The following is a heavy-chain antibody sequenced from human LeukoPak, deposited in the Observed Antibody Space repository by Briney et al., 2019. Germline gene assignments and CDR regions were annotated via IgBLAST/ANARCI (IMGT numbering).Heavy chain of an antibody. D-gene: IGHD5-12*01. J-gene: IGHJ3*02. CDR2: IYYSGST. V-gene: IGHV4-59*12. Sequence: SETLSLTCTVSGGSISSYYWSWIRQPPGKGLEWIGYIYYSGSTNYNPSLKSRVTISVDTSKNQFSLKLSSVTAADTAVYYRARGLRIRNAFDIWGQGTMVTVSS. CDR3: ARGLRIRNAFDI. CDR1: GGSISSYY.